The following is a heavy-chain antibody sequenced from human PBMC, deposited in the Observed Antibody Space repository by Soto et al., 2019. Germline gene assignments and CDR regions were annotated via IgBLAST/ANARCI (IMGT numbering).Heavy chain of an antibody. V-gene: IGHV3-74*01. Sequence: EVQLVESGGGLVQPGGSLRLSCAASGFTFSSYWMHWVRQVPGKGLVWVSRIKIDGSITSYADSVRGRFTISRDNAKNTLYLQMNSLRAEDTAVYYCARVRNGDWYFDYWGHGTLVTVSS. CDR3: ARVRNGDWYFDY. CDR1: GFTFSSYW. D-gene: IGHD2-21*02. J-gene: IGHJ4*01. CDR2: IKIDGSIT.